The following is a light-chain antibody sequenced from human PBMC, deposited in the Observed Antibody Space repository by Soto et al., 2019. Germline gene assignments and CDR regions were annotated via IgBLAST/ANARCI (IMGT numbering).Light chain of an antibody. CDR1: QSVSNN. CDR2: GAS. CDR3: QQYNNWPPWT. Sequence: EIVMTQSPATLSVSPGERATLSCRASQSVSNNLAWYQQKPGQAPRLLIYGASTRATGIPARFSGSGSGTDFTLTISSLQSEDFAVYYCQQYNNWPPWTFGRGTKVEIK. V-gene: IGKV3-15*01. J-gene: IGKJ1*01.